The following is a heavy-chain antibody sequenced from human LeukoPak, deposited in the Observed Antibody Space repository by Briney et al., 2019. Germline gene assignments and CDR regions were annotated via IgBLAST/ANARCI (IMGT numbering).Heavy chain of an antibody. D-gene: IGHD1-26*01. J-gene: IGHJ4*02. Sequence: SEALSLTCTVPGDSISSYYWNWIRQHPGKGLEWIGCVYYSGSTYYNPSLMSRVTISADTSKSQFSLQLSSVTAADTAVYYCATGTDSRKVGYWGQGTLVTVSS. CDR1: GDSISSYY. V-gene: IGHV4-59*06. CDR3: ATGTDSRKVGY. CDR2: VYYSGST.